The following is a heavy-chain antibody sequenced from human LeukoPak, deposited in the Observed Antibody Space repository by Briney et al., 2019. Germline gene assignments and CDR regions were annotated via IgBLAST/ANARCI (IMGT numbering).Heavy chain of an antibody. CDR3: TPSIAVAGSLDY. CDR1: GFTFSNVW. CDR2: IKSKTGGGTT. D-gene: IGHD6-19*01. V-gene: IGHV3-15*01. Sequence: PGGSLRLSCAASGFTFSNVWMSWVRQAPGKGLEWVGRIKSKTGGGTTDYAAPVKGRFTISRDDSKNTLNLQKNSLKTEDTAVYYCTPSIAVAGSLDYWGQGTLVTVSS. J-gene: IGHJ4*02.